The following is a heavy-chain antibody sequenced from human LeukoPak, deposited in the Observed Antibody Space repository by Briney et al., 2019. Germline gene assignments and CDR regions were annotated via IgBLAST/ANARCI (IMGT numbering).Heavy chain of an antibody. CDR3: ARDYVAAAAYYYYGMDV. Sequence: GGSLRLSCAASGFTFSSYGMHWVRQAPGKGLEGVAVIWYDGSNKYYADSVKGRFTISRDNSKNTLYLQMNSLRAEDTAVYYCARDYVAAAAYYYYGMDVWGQGTTVTVSS. J-gene: IGHJ6*02. CDR2: IWYDGSNK. D-gene: IGHD6-13*01. V-gene: IGHV3-33*01. CDR1: GFTFSSYG.